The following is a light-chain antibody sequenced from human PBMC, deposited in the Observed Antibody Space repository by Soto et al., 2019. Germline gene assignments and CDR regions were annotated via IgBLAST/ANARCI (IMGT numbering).Light chain of an antibody. CDR3: QQLNHYPLT. CDR2: GVS. V-gene: IGKV1-9*01. J-gene: IGKJ5*01. CDR1: QGSPTY. Sequence: DIQLTQTPSFLSASVGDRFTVTCRASQGSPTYLAWYQQKPGKAPKLLIYGVSTLQNGVPSRFSGAGSGTEFTLTITSLQPEDSATYYCQQLNHYPLTFGQGTRLEI.